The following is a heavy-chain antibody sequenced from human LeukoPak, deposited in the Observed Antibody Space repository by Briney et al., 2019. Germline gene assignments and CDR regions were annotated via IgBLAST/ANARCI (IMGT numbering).Heavy chain of an antibody. CDR2: IYHSGST. CDR1: GSSISNGYY. D-gene: IGHD6-6*01. V-gene: IGHV4-38-2*02. CDR3: ASNLGRIAARPVSYYYYMDV. J-gene: IGHJ6*03. Sequence: SETLSLTCTVSGSSISNGYYWGWIRQPPGKGLEWIGNIYHSGSTNYNPSLKSRVTISVDTSKNQFSLKLSSVTAADTAVYYCASNLGRIAARPVSYYYYMDVWGKGTTVTVSS.